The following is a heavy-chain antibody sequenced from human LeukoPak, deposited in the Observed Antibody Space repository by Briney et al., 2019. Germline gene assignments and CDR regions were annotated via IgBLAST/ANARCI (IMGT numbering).Heavy chain of an antibody. CDR1: GFTFSSYG. Sequence: GGSLRLSCAASGFTFSSYGMHWVRQAPGKGLEWVAFIRYDGSNKYYADSVKGRFTISRDNSKNTLYLQMNSLRAEDTAVYYCARDRYVYDTYYDILTGYYEHNWFDPWGQGTLVTVSS. CDR3: ARDRYVYDTYYDILTGYYEHNWFDP. D-gene: IGHD3-9*01. V-gene: IGHV3-30*02. CDR2: IRYDGSNK. J-gene: IGHJ5*02.